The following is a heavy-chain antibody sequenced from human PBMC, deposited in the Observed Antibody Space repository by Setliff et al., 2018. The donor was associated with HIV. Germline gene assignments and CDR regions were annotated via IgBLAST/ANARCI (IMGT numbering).Heavy chain of an antibody. V-gene: IGHV4-39*01. D-gene: IGHD2-21*01. J-gene: IGHJ5*02. CDR3: ARVPVAGANWFDP. CDR1: GVSINRTDHY. CDR2: VSQSGRT. Sequence: SETLSLTCSVSGVSINRTDHYWGWIRQSPGKRLAWIGSVSQSGRTYYIPSLKSRITISVDRSKNLFSLKLISVTAADQGVYYCARVPVAGANWFDPWGLGTLVTVAS.